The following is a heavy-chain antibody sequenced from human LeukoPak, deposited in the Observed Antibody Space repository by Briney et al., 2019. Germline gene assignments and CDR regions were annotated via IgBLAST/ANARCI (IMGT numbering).Heavy chain of an antibody. CDR3: ARDKTSYSSGWYVGYFDC. Sequence: SETLSLTCTVSGGSLSSYYWSWLRQPPGTGLEWIGYIYYSGSTDYNPSLKSRVTISEDTSKNQFSLRLSSVTAADTAVYYCARDKTSYSSGWYVGYFDCWSQGTLVTVSS. CDR2: IYYSGST. J-gene: IGHJ4*02. D-gene: IGHD6-19*01. V-gene: IGHV4-59*01. CDR1: GGSLSSYY.